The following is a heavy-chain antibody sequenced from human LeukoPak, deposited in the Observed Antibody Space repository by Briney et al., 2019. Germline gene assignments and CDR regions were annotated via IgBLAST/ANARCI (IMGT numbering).Heavy chain of an antibody. J-gene: IGHJ4*02. CDR3: ARTSYDYVWGGYRSNFDY. CDR1: GYSFTSYW. D-gene: IGHD3-16*02. Sequence: GESLKISCKGSGYSFTSYWIGWVRQMPGKGLEWMGIIYPGDSDTRYSPSFQGQVTISADKSISTAYLQWSSLKASDTAMYYCARTSYDYVWGGYRSNFDYWGQGTLVTVSS. V-gene: IGHV5-51*01. CDR2: IYPGDSDT.